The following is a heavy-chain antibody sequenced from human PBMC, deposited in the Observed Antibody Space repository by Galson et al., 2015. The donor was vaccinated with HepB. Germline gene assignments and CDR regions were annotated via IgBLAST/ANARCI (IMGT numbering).Heavy chain of an antibody. CDR1: GFTFSSYA. CDR2: ISGSGGST. CDR3: AKDPHYYVSGRID. Sequence: SLRLSCAASGFTFSSYAMSWVRQAPGKGLEWVSAISGSGGSTFYADSVKGRFTISRDNSKNTLYLQMNSLRAEDTAVYYCAKDPHYYVSGRIDWGQGTLVTVSS. V-gene: IGHV3-23*01. D-gene: IGHD3-10*01. J-gene: IGHJ4*02.